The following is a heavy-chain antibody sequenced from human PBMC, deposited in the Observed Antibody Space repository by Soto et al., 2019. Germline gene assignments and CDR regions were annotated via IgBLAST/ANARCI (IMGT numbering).Heavy chain of an antibody. D-gene: IGHD6-6*01. J-gene: IGHJ6*02. CDR1: GYTFTGYF. Sequence: GGSVKVSCKASGYTFTGYFIHWVRQAPGQGLEWMGWINANSGGTKYAQKFQDRVTMTRDTSISTLYMELSRVTSDDTAIYYRARDPWQLGDGMDVWGLGTTVTVSS. CDR2: INANSGGT. CDR3: ARDPWQLGDGMDV. V-gene: IGHV1-2*02.